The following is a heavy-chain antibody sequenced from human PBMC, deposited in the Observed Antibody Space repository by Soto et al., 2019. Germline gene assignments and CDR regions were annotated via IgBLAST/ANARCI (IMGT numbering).Heavy chain of an antibody. J-gene: IGHJ5*02. CDR1: GYTFTRYT. CDR3: ARGIATGQLDP. V-gene: IGHV1-3*01. D-gene: IGHD2-15*01. CDR2: INPDNGNT. Sequence: GASVKVSCKASGYTFTRYTMNWVRQAPGQRLEWMGWINPDNGNTKSSQKFQDRVIITRDTSASTANMNLSSLRSEDTAVYYCARGIATGQLDPWGQGTLVTVSS.